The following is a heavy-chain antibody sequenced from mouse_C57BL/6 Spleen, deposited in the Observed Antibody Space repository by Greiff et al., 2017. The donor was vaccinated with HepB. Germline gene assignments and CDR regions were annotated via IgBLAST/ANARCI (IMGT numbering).Heavy chain of an antibody. D-gene: IGHD1-1*01. J-gene: IGHJ3*01. CDR3: ARNPTVVEGLFAY. CDR1: GFSLTSYG. Sequence: VQLQESGPGLVQPSQRLSITCTVSGFSLTSYGVHWVRQSPGKGLEWLGVIWSGGSTDYNAAFISRLSISKDNSKSQVFFKMNSLQADDTAIYYCARNPTVVEGLFAYWGQGTLVTVSA. CDR2: IWSGGST. V-gene: IGHV2-2*01.